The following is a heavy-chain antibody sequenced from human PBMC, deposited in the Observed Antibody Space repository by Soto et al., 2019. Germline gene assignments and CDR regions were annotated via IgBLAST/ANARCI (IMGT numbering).Heavy chain of an antibody. V-gene: IGHV3-9*01. CDR1: GCTLDDYA. CDR3: AKDKDYYGMDV. Sequence: EVQLVESGGGLVQPGRSLRLSCAASGCTLDDYAMHWVRQAPGKGLEWVSGISWNSGSIGYADSVKGRFTISRDNAKNSLYLQMNSLRAEDTALYYCAKDKDYYGMDVWGQGTTVTVSS. CDR2: ISWNSGSI. J-gene: IGHJ6*02.